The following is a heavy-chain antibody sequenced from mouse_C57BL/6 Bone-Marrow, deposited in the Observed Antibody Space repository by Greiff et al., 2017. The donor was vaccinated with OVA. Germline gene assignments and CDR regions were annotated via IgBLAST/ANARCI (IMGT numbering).Heavy chain of an antibody. Sequence: VQLQQSGAELVRPGASVKLSCTASGFNIKDDYMHWVKQRPEQGLEWIGWIDPENGDTEYASKFQGKATITADPSSNTAYLQLSSLTSEDTAVYYCTTNGNSVWYFDVGGTGTTVTVSS. V-gene: IGHV14-4*01. D-gene: IGHD2-1*01. J-gene: IGHJ1*03. CDR1: GFNIKDDY. CDR3: TTNGNSVWYFDV. CDR2: IDPENGDT.